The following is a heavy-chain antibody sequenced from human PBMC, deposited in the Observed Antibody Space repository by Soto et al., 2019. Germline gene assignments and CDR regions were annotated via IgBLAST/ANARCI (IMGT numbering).Heavy chain of an antibody. D-gene: IGHD3-22*01. CDR3: ARGNPYYYDSSGYYFDY. V-gene: IGHV3-72*01. J-gene: IGHJ4*02. CDR2: TRNKANSYTT. CDR1: GFTFSDHY. Sequence: GESLKISCAASGFTFSDHYMDWVRQAPGKGLEWVGRTRNKANSYTTEYAASVKGRFTISRDDSKNSLYLQMNSLKTECSAVCYCARGNPYYYDSSGYYFDYWGQGTLVTVSS.